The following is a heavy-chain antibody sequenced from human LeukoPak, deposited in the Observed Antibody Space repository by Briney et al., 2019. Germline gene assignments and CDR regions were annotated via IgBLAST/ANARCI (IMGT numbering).Heavy chain of an antibody. D-gene: IGHD5-18*01. J-gene: IGHJ4*02. Sequence: SETLSLTCTVSGGSISSSSYYWGWIRQPPGKGLEWIGSIYFSGSTYYNPSLKSQLTISVDTSKNQFSLKLSSVTAADTAVYYCARQGGYSYGQLDYWGQGTLVTVSS. V-gene: IGHV4-39*01. CDR3: ARQGGYSYGQLDY. CDR2: IYFSGST. CDR1: GGSISSSSYY.